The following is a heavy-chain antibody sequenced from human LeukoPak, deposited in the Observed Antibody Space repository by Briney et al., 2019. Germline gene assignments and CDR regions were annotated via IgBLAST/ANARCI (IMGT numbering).Heavy chain of an antibody. Sequence: ASVKVSCKASGYTFTGYHMHWVRQAPGQGLEWMGRINPNSGDTNYAQKFQGRVTMTRDTSISTAYMELSRLRSDDTAVYYCVRDYCSSTSCLFDYWGQGTLVTVSS. CDR1: GYTFTGYH. V-gene: IGHV1-2*06. D-gene: IGHD2-2*01. J-gene: IGHJ4*02. CDR3: VRDYCSSTSCLFDY. CDR2: INPNSGDT.